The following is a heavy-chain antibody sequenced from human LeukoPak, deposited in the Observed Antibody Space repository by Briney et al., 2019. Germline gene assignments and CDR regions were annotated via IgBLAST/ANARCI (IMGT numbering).Heavy chain of an antibody. D-gene: IGHD2-21*01. V-gene: IGHV1-2*02. CDR3: ARVQGGILWSILLFH. Sequence: VPVKGSCKAPGYTFTGYYMHWVRQTPGHRRECMGWITPHSGVTNYAKKFQGRVTMTRDTSISTAYMALRRLRSDDTAVYYCARVQGGILWSILLFHWGQGTLVTVSS. CDR2: ITPHSGVT. J-gene: IGHJ4*02. CDR1: GYTFTGYY.